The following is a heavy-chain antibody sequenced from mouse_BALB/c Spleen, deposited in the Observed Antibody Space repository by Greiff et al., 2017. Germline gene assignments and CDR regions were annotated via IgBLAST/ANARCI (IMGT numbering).Heavy chain of an antibody. D-gene: IGHD2-10*01. Sequence: EVQLQQSGPSLVKPSQTLSLTCSVTGDSITSGYWNWIRKFPGNKLEYMGYISYSGSTYYNPSLKSRISITRDTSKNQYYLQLNSVTTEDTATYYCARTYYGNWDWYFDVWGAGTTVTVSS. J-gene: IGHJ1*01. CDR1: GDSITSGY. CDR2: ISYSGST. CDR3: ARTYYGNWDWYFDV. V-gene: IGHV3-8*02.